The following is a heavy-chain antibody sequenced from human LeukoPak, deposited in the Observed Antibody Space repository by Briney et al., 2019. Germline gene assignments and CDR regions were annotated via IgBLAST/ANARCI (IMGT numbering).Heavy chain of an antibody. Sequence: GGSLRLSCVGSGFTFRSHAMSWVRQAPEKGREFVSGIYENGGTTYYADSVKGRFTISRDNSKNTLYLQMNSLRVEDTAVYHCAGAYGSGSYYLFDYWGQGTLVTVSS. CDR1: GFTFRSHA. CDR3: AGAYGSGSYYLFDY. V-gene: IGHV3-23*01. J-gene: IGHJ4*02. CDR2: IYENGGTT. D-gene: IGHD3-10*01.